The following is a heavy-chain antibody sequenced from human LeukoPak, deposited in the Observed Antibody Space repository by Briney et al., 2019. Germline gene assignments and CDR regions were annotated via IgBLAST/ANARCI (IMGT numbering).Heavy chain of an antibody. V-gene: IGHV3-33*08. CDR1: GFTFSDYS. CDR3: ARTVPDGLWFGELFGYFDP. Sequence: PGGSLRLSCAASGFTFSDYSMNWVRQAPGKGLEWVAFIRYDGSNKYYADSVKGRFTISRDNSKNTLYLQMNSLRAEDTAVYYCARTVPDGLWFGELFGYFDPWGQGTLVTVSS. CDR2: IRYDGSNK. D-gene: IGHD3-10*01. J-gene: IGHJ5*02.